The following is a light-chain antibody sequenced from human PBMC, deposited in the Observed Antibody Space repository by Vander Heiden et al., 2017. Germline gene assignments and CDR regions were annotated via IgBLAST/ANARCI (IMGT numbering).Light chain of an antibody. V-gene: IGKV3-20*01. CDR2: GAS. Sequence: NVLTQSPGTLSLSPGQRATLSCRASQSLSRNFLAWYQQKPGQSPRLLIYGASNRAAGTPDRFSGSGSGTAFTLTISRLEPEDFAVYFCQQDYKLPLTFGGGTKVDIK. J-gene: IGKJ4*01. CDR3: QQDYKLPLT. CDR1: QSLSRNF.